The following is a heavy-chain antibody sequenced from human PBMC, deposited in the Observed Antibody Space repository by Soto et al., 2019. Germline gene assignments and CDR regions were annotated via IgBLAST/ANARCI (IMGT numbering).Heavy chain of an antibody. Sequence: EVQLVESGGGLVQPGRSLRLSCAASGFTFDDYAMHCVRQAPGKGLEWVSGISWNSGSIGYADSVKGRFTISRDNAKNSLYLQMNSLRAEDTALYYCAKGISLWGATVDYWGQGTLVTVSS. V-gene: IGHV3-9*01. CDR2: ISWNSGSI. CDR1: GFTFDDYA. J-gene: IGHJ4*02. D-gene: IGHD5-12*01. CDR3: AKGISLWGATVDY.